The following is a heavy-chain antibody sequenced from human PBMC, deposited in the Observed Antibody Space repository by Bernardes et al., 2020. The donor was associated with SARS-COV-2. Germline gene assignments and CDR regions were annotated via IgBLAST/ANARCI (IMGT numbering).Heavy chain of an antibody. V-gene: IGHV3-74*01. J-gene: IGHJ4*02. D-gene: IGHD3-10*01. Sequence: GGSLRLSCAASGFTLSSSWMHWVRQAPGKGLVWVSRIDPDGTTINYADSVKGRFTISRDNSKNTLFLQMNSLRAEDTAVYYCAKDRGPRFGESLEGVDYWGQGTLVTVSS. CDR3: AKDRGPRFGESLEGVDY. CDR2: IDPDGTTI. CDR1: GFTLSSSW.